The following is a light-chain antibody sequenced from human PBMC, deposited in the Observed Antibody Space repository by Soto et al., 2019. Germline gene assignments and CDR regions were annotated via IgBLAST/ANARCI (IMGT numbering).Light chain of an antibody. V-gene: IGKV3D-15*01. CDR2: GET. J-gene: IGKJ5*01. Sequence: EIVLTQSPGTLSLSPGDTATLSCQASQTGSTSLSWYQQKPGQPPRLLIYGETFRATGIPDRFSGSGSGTDFTLTISSLQSEDFAVYYCQQYTNWPPNTFGQGTRLEMK. CDR3: QQYTNWPPNT. CDR1: QTGSTS.